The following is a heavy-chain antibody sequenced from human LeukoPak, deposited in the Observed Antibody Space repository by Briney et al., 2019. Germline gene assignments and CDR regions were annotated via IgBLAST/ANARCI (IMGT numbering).Heavy chain of an antibody. D-gene: IGHD3-9*01. CDR2: IWYGGSNK. CDR1: GFTFSSYG. CDR3: AREFPLLRYFDWTSGAFDI. Sequence: GRSLRLSCAASGFTFSSYGMHWVRQAPGKGLEWVAVIWYGGSNKYYADSVKGRFTISRDNSKNTLYLQMNSLRAEDTAVYYCAREFPLLRYFDWTSGAFDIWGQGTMVTVSS. V-gene: IGHV3-33*08. J-gene: IGHJ3*02.